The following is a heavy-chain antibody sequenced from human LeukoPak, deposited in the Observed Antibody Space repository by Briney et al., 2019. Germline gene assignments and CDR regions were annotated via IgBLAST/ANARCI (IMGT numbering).Heavy chain of an antibody. V-gene: IGHV1-69*05. D-gene: IGHD4-11*01. CDR3: ATMTTAMGWYFDL. Sequence: SVKVSCKASGGTFSSYAISWVRQAPGPGLEWMGGIIPIFGTANYAQKFQGRVTITTDESTSTAYMELSSLRSEDTAVYYCATMTTAMGWYFDLWGQGTLVTVSS. CDR2: IIPIFGTA. CDR1: GGTFSSYA. J-gene: IGHJ2*01.